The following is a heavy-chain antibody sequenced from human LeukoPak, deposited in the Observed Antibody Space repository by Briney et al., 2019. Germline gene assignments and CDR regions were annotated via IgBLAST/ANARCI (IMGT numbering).Heavy chain of an antibody. CDR2: IYYSGSA. D-gene: IGHD6-13*01. CDR3: ALTWIAAAGLYFDY. CDR1: GGSISSYY. V-gene: IGHV4-59*01. J-gene: IGHJ4*02. Sequence: SETLSLTCTVSGGSISSYYWSWIRQPPGKGLEWIGYIYYSGSANYNPSLKSQVTISVDTSKNQFSLKLSSVTAADTAVYYCALTWIAAAGLYFDYWGQGTLATVSS.